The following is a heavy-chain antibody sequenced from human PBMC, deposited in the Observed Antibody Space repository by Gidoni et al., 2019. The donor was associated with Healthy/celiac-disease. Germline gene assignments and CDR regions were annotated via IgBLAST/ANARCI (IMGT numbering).Heavy chain of an antibody. D-gene: IGHD3-3*01. CDR2: IKSKTDGGTT. Sequence: EVQLVESGGGLVKPGGSLRLSCAASGFTFSNAWLSWVRQAPGKGLEWVGRIKSKTDGGTTDYAAPVKGRFTISRDDSKNTLYLQMNSLKTEDTAVYYCTTLRFLEWLGPYYYYYGMDVWGQGTTVTVSS. CDR1: GFTFSNAW. J-gene: IGHJ6*02. CDR3: TTLRFLEWLGPYYYYYGMDV. V-gene: IGHV3-15*01.